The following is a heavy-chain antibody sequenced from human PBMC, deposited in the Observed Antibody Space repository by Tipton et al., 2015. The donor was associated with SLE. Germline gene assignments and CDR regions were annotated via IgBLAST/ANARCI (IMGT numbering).Heavy chain of an antibody. CDR2: ISSGGATI. V-gene: IGHV3-11*04. CDR3: AMGRGWFREFDY. D-gene: IGHD3-10*01. J-gene: IGHJ4*02. Sequence: SLRLSCAASGFTFSDYYMSWIRQAPGKGLEWLSYISSGGATIYYADSVKGRFSVSRDNAKNSLYLQMNSLRAEDTAVYYCAMGRGWFREFDYWGQGTLVTVSS. CDR1: GFTFSDYY.